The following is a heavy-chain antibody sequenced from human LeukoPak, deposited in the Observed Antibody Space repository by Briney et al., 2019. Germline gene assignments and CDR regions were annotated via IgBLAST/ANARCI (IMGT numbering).Heavy chain of an antibody. CDR1: GDSISSSY. CDR2: IHTSGST. CDR3: ARTSITAATFFDY. D-gene: IGHD1-26*01. V-gene: IGHV4-4*07. J-gene: IGHJ4*02. Sequence: SETLSLTCTVSGDSISSSYWGWIRQPAGKGLEWIGRIHTSGSTYYSPSLKSRVTMSVDTSTNQFSLKLSSVTAADTAVYYCARTSITAATFFDYWGQGTLVTVSS.